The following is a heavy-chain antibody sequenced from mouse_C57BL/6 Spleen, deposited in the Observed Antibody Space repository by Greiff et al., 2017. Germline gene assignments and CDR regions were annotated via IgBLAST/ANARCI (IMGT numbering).Heavy chain of an antibody. J-gene: IGHJ1*03. Sequence: QVQLKESGPELVKPGASVKISCKASGYTFTDYYINWVKQRPGQGLEWIGWIFPGSGSTYYNEKFKGKATLTVDKSSSTAYMLLSSLTSEDSAVYFCARSRYYGSSYGWYFDVWGTGTTVTVSS. D-gene: IGHD1-1*01. CDR2: IFPGSGST. V-gene: IGHV1-75*01. CDR3: ARSRYYGSSYGWYFDV. CDR1: GYTFTDYY.